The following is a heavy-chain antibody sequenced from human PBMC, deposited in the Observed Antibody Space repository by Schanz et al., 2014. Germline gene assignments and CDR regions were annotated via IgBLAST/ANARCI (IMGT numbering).Heavy chain of an antibody. J-gene: IGHJ4*02. CDR2: IIPVLNIA. Sequence: QLQLVQSGAEVKKPGSSVKVSCKLSGGTFSSYTISWMRQAPGQGLEWMGKIIPVLNIATYAQRIQGRVSITADTSTNTAYMELSSLTSEDTTVHYCARSRGFYDYWGQGTLVTVSS. V-gene: IGHV1-69*02. D-gene: IGHD3-10*01. CDR1: GGTFSSYT. CDR3: ARSRGFYDY.